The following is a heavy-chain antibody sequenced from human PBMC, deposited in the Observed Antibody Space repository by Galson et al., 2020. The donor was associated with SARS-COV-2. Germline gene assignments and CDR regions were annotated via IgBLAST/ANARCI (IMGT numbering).Heavy chain of an antibody. CDR3: TTAEPWSKYDFWSEPYYYYGMDV. D-gene: IGHD3-3*01. CDR2: IKSKTDGGTT. V-gene: IGHV3-15*01. CDR1: GFTFSNAW. J-gene: IGHJ6*02. Sequence: GGSLRLSCAASGFTFSNAWMSWVRQAPGKGLEWVGRIKSKTDGGTTDYAAPVKGRFTISRDDSKNTLYLQMNSLKTEDTAVYYCTTAEPWSKYDFWSEPYYYYGMDVWGQGTTVTVSS.